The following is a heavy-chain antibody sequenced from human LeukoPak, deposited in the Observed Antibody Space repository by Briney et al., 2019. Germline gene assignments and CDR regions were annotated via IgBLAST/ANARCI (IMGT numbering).Heavy chain of an antibody. CDR1: GGSISSYY. V-gene: IGHV4-59*01. J-gene: IGHJ4*02. Sequence: PSETLSLTCTVSGGSISSYYWSWIRQPPGKGLEWIGYIYYSGSTNYNPPLKSRVTISVDTSKNQFSLKLSSVTAADTAVYYCARDRYDILTGYYMLDYWGQGTLVTVSS. D-gene: IGHD3-9*01. CDR2: IYYSGST. CDR3: ARDRYDILTGYYMLDY.